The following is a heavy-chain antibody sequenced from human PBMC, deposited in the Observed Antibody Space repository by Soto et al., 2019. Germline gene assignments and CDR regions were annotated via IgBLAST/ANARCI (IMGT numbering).Heavy chain of an antibody. D-gene: IGHD7-27*01. V-gene: IGHV1-69*13. CDR1: GGTFSTYG. J-gene: IGHJ6*02. CDR2: IIPKFGTT. CDR3: ARETGDGPYYYYGMDV. Sequence: SVKVSCKASGGTFSTYGMNWVRLAPGQGLEWMGGIIPKFGTTNYAQKFQGRVTITADESTNTAYMELNYLRSEDTAVYFCARETGDGPYYYYGMDVWGQGTTVTVSS.